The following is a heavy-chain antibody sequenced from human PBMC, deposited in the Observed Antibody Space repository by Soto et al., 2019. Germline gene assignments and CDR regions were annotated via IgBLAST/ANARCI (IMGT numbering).Heavy chain of an antibody. V-gene: IGHV1-18*01. D-gene: IGHD2-2*01. Sequence: QVQLVQSGAEVKKPGASVKVSCKASGYTFTSYGISWVRQAPGQGLEWMGWISAYNGNTNYAQKLQGRVTMTTDTSTSTAYMELRSLRSDDTAVYYCAREGYCISTSCRHYDYYGMDGWGQGTTVTVSS. CDR3: AREGYCISTSCRHYDYYGMDG. J-gene: IGHJ6*02. CDR1: GYTFTSYG. CDR2: ISAYNGNT.